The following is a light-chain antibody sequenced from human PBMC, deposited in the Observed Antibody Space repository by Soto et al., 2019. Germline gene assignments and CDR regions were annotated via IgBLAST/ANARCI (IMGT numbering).Light chain of an antibody. CDR3: QHYNSYSEA. J-gene: IGKJ1*01. CDR1: QSISSD. Sequence: DIQMTQSPSSLSASVADRVTITCRTSQSISSDLNWYQQKAGKAPKLLIYAASSLQSGVPSRFSGSGSGTHFTLTISSLQPDDFATYYCQHYNSYSEAFGQGTKVDIK. CDR2: AAS. V-gene: IGKV1-39*01.